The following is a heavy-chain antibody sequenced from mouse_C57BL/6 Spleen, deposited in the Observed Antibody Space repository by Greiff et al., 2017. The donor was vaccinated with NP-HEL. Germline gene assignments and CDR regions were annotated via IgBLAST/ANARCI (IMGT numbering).Heavy chain of an antibody. CDR1: GFTFSDYG. J-gene: IGHJ2*01. D-gene: IGHD4-1*01. CDR2: ISSGSSTI. CDR3: EGELGRFDY. V-gene: IGHV5-17*01. Sequence: EVKLVESGGGLVKPGGSLTLSCAASGFTFSDYGMHWVRQAPEKGLEWVAYISSGSSTIYYADTVKGRFTISRDNATNTLFLQRTSLRSEDTAMYYCEGELGRFDYGGQGTTLTVSS.